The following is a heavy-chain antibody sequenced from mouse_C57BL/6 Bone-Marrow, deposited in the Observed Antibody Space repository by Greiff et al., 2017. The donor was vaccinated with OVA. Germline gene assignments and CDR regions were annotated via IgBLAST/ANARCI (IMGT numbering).Heavy chain of an antibody. D-gene: IGHD2-3*01. V-gene: IGHV5-9-1*02. Sequence: EVQVVESGEGLVKPGGSLKLSCAASGFTFSSYAMSWVRQTPEKRLEWVAYISSGGYYIYYADTVKGRFTISRDNARNTLYLQMSSLKSEDTAMDYCTRDRWLLSFDYWGQGTTLTVSS. CDR3: TRDRWLLSFDY. J-gene: IGHJ2*01. CDR2: ISSGGYYI. CDR1: GFTFSSYA.